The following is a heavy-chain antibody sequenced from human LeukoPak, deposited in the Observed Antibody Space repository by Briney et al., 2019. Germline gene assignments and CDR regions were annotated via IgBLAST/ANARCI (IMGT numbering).Heavy chain of an antibody. Sequence: GGSLRLSFGASGLTFSSYEMNWVRQAPGKGLEWVSYISSSGSTINYSDSVKGRFTISSDNAKNSLYLQMNSLRAEETAVYYCARVGYSYGLDYFDYWGQGNLVTVSS. J-gene: IGHJ4*02. CDR3: ARVGYSYGLDYFDY. V-gene: IGHV3-48*03. D-gene: IGHD5-18*01. CDR2: ISSSGSTI. CDR1: GLTFSSYE.